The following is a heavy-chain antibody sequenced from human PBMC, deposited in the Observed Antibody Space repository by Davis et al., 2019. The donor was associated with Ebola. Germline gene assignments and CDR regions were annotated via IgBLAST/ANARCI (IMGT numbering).Heavy chain of an antibody. CDR2: ISGSGGRT. CDR3: AKEYAWGAFDI. Sequence: GESLKISCAASGFTFSSYAMSWVRQAPGKGLEWVSAISGSGGRTYYADSVKGRFTISRDNSKNTLYLQMNSLRAEDTAVYYCAKEYAWGAFDIWGQGTMVTVSS. V-gene: IGHV3-23*01. D-gene: IGHD7-27*01. CDR1: GFTFSSYA. J-gene: IGHJ3*02.